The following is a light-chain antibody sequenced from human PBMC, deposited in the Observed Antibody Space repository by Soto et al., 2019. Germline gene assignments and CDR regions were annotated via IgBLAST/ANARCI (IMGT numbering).Light chain of an antibody. CDR1: QTLLGSDGNTY. CDR2: KVS. CDR3: MQGKRCPPWT. J-gene: IGKJ1*01. Sequence: DVVMTQSPLSLPVTLGQPASISCRSSQTLLGSDGNTYLNWFQQRPGQSPRRLIYKVSNRDSGVRDRFSGSGSGTNFTLQISRVEAEDVGSYYWMQGKRCPPWTFGQGTKVEI. V-gene: IGKV2-30*01.